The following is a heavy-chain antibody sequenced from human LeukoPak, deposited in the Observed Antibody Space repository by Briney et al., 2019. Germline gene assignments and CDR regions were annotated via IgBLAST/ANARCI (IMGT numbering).Heavy chain of an antibody. V-gene: IGHV1-2*06. J-gene: IGHJ4*02. Sequence: ASVKVSCKASGYTFTGYYMHWVRQAPGQGLEWMGRINPNSGGTNYAQKFQGRVTMTRDTSISTAYMELSRLRSDDTAVYYCARDLGYCSSTSCYRDCWGQGTLVTVSS. CDR1: GYTFTGYY. CDR2: INPNSGGT. CDR3: ARDLGYCSSTSCYRDC. D-gene: IGHD2-2*01.